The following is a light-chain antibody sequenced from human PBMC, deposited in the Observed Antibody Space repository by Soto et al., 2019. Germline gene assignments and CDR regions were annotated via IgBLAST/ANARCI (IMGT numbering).Light chain of an antibody. CDR2: DAS. J-gene: IGKJ1*01. CDR3: QQYNNWPRT. CDR1: QSVSSY. Sequence: EIVLTQSPATLSLSPGERATLSCRASQSVSSYLAWYQQKPGQAPRLLIYDASTRATGIPARFSGSGSGTEFTLTISSLQSEDFAVYYCQQYNNWPRTFGQGTKV. V-gene: IGKV3-15*01.